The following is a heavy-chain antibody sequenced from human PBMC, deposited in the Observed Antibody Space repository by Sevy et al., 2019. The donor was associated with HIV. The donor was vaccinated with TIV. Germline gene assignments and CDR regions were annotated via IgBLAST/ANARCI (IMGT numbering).Heavy chain of an antibody. V-gene: IGHV3-23*01. J-gene: IGHJ3*02. Sequence: GGSLRLSCAASGFTFSSYAMSWVRQAPGKGLEWVSAISGSGGSTYYADSVKGRFSISRDNSKNTLYLQMNSLRAEDTVVYYCANSGGWYGEGGDAGDDAFDIWGQGTMVTVSS. D-gene: IGHD6-19*01. CDR2: ISGSGGST. CDR3: ANSGGWYGEGGDAGDDAFDI. CDR1: GFTFSSYA.